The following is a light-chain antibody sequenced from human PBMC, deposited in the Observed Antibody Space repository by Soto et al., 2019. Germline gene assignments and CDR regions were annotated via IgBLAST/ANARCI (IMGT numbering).Light chain of an antibody. CDR1: QSISDT. V-gene: IGKV3-11*01. CDR3: QQRSNWPPWT. CDR2: GAS. J-gene: IGKJ1*01. Sequence: DIVMTQSPAFVSASPGGRATLSCRASQSISDTLAWYQQKPGQSPRLLIYGASNRATGIPARFSGSGSGTDFTLTISSLEPEDFAVYYCQQRSNWPPWTFGQGTKVDIK.